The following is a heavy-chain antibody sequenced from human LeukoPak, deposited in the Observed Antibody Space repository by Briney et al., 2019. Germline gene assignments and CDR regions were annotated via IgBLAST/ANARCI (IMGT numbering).Heavy chain of an antibody. CDR3: ARDGRPYRWFDP. J-gene: IGHJ5*02. CDR2: INHSGST. Sequence: SETLSLTCAVSGGSFSGYYWSWIRQPPGKGLEWIGEINHSGSTNYNPSLKSRVTISVDTSKNQFSLKQSSVTAADTAVYYCARDGRPYRWFDPWGQGTLVTVSS. V-gene: IGHV4-34*01. D-gene: IGHD1-1*01. CDR1: GGSFSGYY.